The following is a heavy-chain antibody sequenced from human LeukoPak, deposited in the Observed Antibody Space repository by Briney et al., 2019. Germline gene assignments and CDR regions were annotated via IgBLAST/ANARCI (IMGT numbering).Heavy chain of an antibody. CDR3: ARAIVVVTWDWFDP. Sequence: SETLSLTCTVSGGSISSSSYYWGWIRQPPGKGLEWIGSIYYSGSTYYNPSLKSRVTISVDTSKNQFSLKLSSVTAADTAVYYCARAIVVVTWDWFDPWGQGTLVTVSS. J-gene: IGHJ5*02. D-gene: IGHD2-21*02. V-gene: IGHV4-39*07. CDR2: IYYSGST. CDR1: GGSISSSSYY.